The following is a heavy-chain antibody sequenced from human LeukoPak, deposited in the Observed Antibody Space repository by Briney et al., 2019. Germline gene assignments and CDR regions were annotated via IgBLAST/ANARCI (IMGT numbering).Heavy chain of an antibody. CDR1: GGSISTYS. J-gene: IGHJ4*02. V-gene: IGHV4-59*01. CDR3: AKGGVTRDYSFDY. Sequence: PSETLSLTCTVSGGSISTYSWGWVRQPPGKGLEWVANIHYGGSTDYNPSLRSRVTITADTSRNQFSLRLSSVTGADTGVYYCAKGGVTRDYSFDYWGQGTLVTVSS. D-gene: IGHD3-10*01. CDR2: IHYGGST.